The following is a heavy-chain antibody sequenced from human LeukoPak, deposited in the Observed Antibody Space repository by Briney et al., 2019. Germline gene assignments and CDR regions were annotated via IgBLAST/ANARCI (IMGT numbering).Heavy chain of an antibody. CDR3: ARAFASGIRRALWFGDLL. J-gene: IGHJ4*02. V-gene: IGHV3-30*03. D-gene: IGHD3-10*01. CDR2: VSAHGVDK. Sequence: GGSLRLSCAASGFTVSNNYLSWVRQAPGKGLEWLAVVSAHGVDKFYADSVKGRFTISKDTSKNTLSLQMNSLGVGDTGLYYCARAFASGIRRALWFGDLLRAQGTLVTVSS. CDR1: GFTVSNNY.